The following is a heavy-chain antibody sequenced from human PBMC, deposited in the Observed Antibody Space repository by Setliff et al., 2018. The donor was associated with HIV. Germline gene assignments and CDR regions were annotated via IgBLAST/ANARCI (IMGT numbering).Heavy chain of an antibody. CDR2: ISGLTGEV. CDR3: ARDAPNSFGEGKGDN. J-gene: IGHJ4*02. CDR1: GYDFSSYS. V-gene: IGHV1-18*04. Sequence: GASVKVSCKASGYDFSSYSMMWVRQTPGQGLEWLGWISGLTGEVRLAKEFQGRVTLTTDASTNTAYMELRNLRSDDTAMYYCARDAPNSFGEGKGDNWGQGTLVTVSS. D-gene: IGHD2-21*01.